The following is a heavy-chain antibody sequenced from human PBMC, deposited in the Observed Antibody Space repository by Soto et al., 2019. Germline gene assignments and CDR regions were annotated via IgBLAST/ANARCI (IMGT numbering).Heavy chain of an antibody. CDR1: GGSFSGYY. D-gene: IGHD2-21*01. CDR3: ARPLRSSGVIGPFDY. CDR2: INHSGST. V-gene: IGHV4-34*01. Sequence: SETLSLTCAVYGGSFSGYYWSWIRQPPGKGLEWIGEINHSGSTNYNPSLKSRVTISVDTSKNQFSLKLSSVTAADTAVYYCARPLRSSGVIGPFDYWGQGTLVTVSS. J-gene: IGHJ4*02.